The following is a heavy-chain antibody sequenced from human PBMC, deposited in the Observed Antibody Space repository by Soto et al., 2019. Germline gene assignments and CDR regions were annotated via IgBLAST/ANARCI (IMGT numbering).Heavy chain of an antibody. D-gene: IGHD1-26*01. CDR3: ARDPGRSYGPD. J-gene: IGHJ4*02. CDR2: IYSGGST. V-gene: IGHV3-66*01. Sequence: EVQLVESGGGLVQPGGSLRLSCEASGFTVSSNYMSWVRQAPGKGLEWVSVIYSGGSTYYADYVKGRFTISRDNSKNTRYLQMNSLRAEDTAVYYCARDPGRSYGPDWGQGTLVTVSS. CDR1: GFTVSSNY.